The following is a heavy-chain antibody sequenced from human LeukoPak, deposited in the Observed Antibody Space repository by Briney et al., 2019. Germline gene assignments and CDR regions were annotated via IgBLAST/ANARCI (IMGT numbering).Heavy chain of an antibody. D-gene: IGHD4-23*01. V-gene: IGHV1-2*02. CDR1: GGTFSSYA. Sequence: GASVKVSCKASGGTFSSYAISWVRQAPGQGLEWMGWINPNSGGTNYAQKFQGRVTMTRDTSISTAYMELSRLRSDDTAVYYCARDMERVTASWGQGTLVTVSS. J-gene: IGHJ4*02. CDR3: ARDMERVTAS. CDR2: INPNSGGT.